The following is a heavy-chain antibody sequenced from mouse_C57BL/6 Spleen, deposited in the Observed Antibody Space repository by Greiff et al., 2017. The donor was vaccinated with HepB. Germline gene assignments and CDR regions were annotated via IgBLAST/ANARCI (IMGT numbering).Heavy chain of an antibody. Sequence: VQLQQSGAELVKPGASVQMSCKASGYTFTSYWITWVKQRPGQGLEWIGDIYPGSGSTNYNEKFKSKATLTVDTSSSTAYMQLSSRTSEDSAVYYWARGSDYDGAWFAYWGQGTLVTVAA. CDR2: IYPGSGST. V-gene: IGHV1-55*01. J-gene: IGHJ3*01. CDR1: GYTFTSYW. D-gene: IGHD2-4*01. CDR3: ARGSDYDGAWFAY.